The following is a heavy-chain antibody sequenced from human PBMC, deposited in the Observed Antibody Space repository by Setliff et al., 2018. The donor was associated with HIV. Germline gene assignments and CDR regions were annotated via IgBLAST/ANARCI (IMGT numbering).Heavy chain of an antibody. D-gene: IGHD2-15*01. Sequence: SVKVSCKASGGTFSNYGMSWVRQAPGQGLEWMGGIIPISGTANHAQKFQGRVTITTDESTSTAYMELSGLRSEDTAVYYCARDFGGYCSSVSCPGLFDPWGQGTLVTVSS. V-gene: IGHV1-69*05. CDR3: ARDFGGYCSSVSCPGLFDP. CDR1: GGTFSNYG. J-gene: IGHJ5*02. CDR2: IIPISGTA.